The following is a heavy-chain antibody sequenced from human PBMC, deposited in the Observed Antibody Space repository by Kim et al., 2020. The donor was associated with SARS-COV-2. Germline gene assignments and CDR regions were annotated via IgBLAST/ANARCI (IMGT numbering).Heavy chain of an antibody. J-gene: IGHJ4*02. CDR1: GFTFSNYG. Sequence: GGSLRLSCVGSGFTFSNYGIHWVRQAPGKGLEWVALTSYDGNSESYVESVKGRFTVSRDNSKNTVYLQMNSLRPEDTGVYFATTYDYWVQGVPVTASS. CDR3: TTYDY. CDR2: TSYDGNSE. V-gene: IGHV3-30*03. D-gene: IGHD1-1*01.